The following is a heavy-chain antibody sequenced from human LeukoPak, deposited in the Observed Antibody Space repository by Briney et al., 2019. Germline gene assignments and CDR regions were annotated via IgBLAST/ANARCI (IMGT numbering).Heavy chain of an antibody. V-gene: IGHV3-7*01. J-gene: IGHJ5*02. CDR2: VTQDGSEN. CDR1: GFTFSDFW. Sequence: GGSLRLSCAASGFTFSDFWMCWVRQAPGKGLEWVASVTQDGSENHYVDSAKGRFTISRGNAKNSLYLQMSSLRAEDTAVYWCRRGHWDDHAWGQGTLVTVSS. CDR3: RRGHWDDHA. D-gene: IGHD7-27*01.